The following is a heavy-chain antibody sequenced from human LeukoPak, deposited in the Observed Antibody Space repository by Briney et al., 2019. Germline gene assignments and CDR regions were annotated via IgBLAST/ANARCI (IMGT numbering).Heavy chain of an antibody. D-gene: IGHD1-26*01. J-gene: IGHJ4*02. V-gene: IGHV1-2*02. Sequence: ASVKVSCKASGYTFTGYYMHWVRQASGQGLEWMGWINLNSGATNYAQRFQGRVTMTRDTSISTAYMELSSQSSDDTAVYYCARDRGSYFRESCDYWGQGTLVTVSS. CDR2: INLNSGAT. CDR3: ARDRGSYFRESCDY. CDR1: GYTFTGYY.